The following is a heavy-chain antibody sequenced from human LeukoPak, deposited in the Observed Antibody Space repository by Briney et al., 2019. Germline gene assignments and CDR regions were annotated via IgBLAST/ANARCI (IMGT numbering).Heavy chain of an antibody. Sequence: PSETLSLTCAVSGYSISTGYYWAGVRQPPGKGLEWIGNSYHSGTSYYNPSLKSRVSISVDTSKNQFSLKLRSVTAADTAVYYCARKYGSNAGYFDYWGQGALVTVSS. J-gene: IGHJ4*02. CDR1: GYSISTGYY. V-gene: IGHV4-38-2*01. CDR3: ARKYGSNAGYFDY. CDR2: SYHSGTS. D-gene: IGHD4-23*01.